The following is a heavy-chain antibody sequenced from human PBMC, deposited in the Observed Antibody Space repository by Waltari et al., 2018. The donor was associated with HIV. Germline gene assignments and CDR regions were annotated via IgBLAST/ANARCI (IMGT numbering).Heavy chain of an antibody. CDR2: IYYSAST. D-gene: IGHD3-22*01. J-gene: IGHJ4*02. CDR3: ARDKDSSGYHFDY. Sequence: QVQLQESGPGLVKPSQTLSLTCTVSGGSISSGGYYWSWIRQHPGKGLEWLGYIYYSASTYYNPSLKSRVTISVDTSNNQCSLKLSSVTAADTAVYYCARDKDSSGYHFDYWGQGTLVTVSS. CDR1: GGSISSGGYY. V-gene: IGHV4-31*03.